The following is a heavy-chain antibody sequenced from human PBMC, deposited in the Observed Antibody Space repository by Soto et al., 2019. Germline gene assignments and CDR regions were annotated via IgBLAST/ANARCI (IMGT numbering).Heavy chain of an antibody. Sequence: ASVKVSCKTSGYTFSNYGITWVRQGPGQRLEWLGWISLYSDGTNYAQKFQGRVSMTTDTSTTTAYMELRSLRSDDTAVYYCARVVPGAEAWFGPWGQGTLVTVSS. CDR2: ISLYSDGT. J-gene: IGHJ5*02. CDR3: ARVVPGAEAWFGP. D-gene: IGHD2-2*01. V-gene: IGHV1-18*01. CDR1: GYTFSNYG.